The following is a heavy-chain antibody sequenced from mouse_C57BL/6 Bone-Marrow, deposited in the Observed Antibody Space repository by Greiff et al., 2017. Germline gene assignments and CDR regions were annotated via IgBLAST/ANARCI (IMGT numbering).Heavy chain of an antibody. D-gene: IGHD2-4*01. CDR1: GFNIKDDY. V-gene: IGHV14-4*01. CDR3: TTCDYEASWVAY. Sequence: VQLQQSGAELVRPGASVKLSCTASGFNIKDDYMHWVKQRPEQGLEWIGWIDPENGDTEYASKFQGKATITADTSSNTAYLQLSSLTSEDTAVYYCTTCDYEASWVAYWGQGTLVTVSA. J-gene: IGHJ3*01. CDR2: IDPENGDT.